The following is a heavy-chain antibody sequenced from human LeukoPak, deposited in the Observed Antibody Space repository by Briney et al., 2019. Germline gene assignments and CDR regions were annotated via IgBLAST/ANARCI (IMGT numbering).Heavy chain of an antibody. D-gene: IGHD2-21*02. V-gene: IGHV3-30-3*01. CDR3: ARVPVYWGGDCYLDAFDI. CDR1: GFTFSSYA. Sequence: GRSLRLSCAASGFTFSSYAMHWVRQAPGKGLEWVAVISYDGSNKYYADSVKGRFTISRDNSKNTLYLQMNSLRAEDTAVYYCARVPVYWGGDCYLDAFDIWGQGTMVTGSS. CDR2: ISYDGSNK. J-gene: IGHJ3*02.